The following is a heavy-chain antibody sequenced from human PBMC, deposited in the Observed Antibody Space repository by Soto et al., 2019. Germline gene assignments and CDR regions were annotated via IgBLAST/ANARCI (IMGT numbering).Heavy chain of an antibody. CDR2: ISSTGATI. V-gene: IGHV3-11*01. CDR3: ALRFMVRGAFDP. CDR1: GFTFTDYY. Sequence: QVRLVESGGGLVKPGGSLRLSCAASGFTFTDYYMSWFRQAPGKGLEWVSQISSTGATIYYADSVKGRFTISRDNAENSLYLQMTRLRGEDTAMYYCALRFMVRGAFDPWGQGTLVTVSS. D-gene: IGHD3-10*01. J-gene: IGHJ5*02.